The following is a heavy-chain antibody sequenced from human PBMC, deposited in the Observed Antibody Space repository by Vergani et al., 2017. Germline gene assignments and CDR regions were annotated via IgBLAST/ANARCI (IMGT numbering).Heavy chain of an antibody. J-gene: IGHJ4*02. V-gene: IGHV1-69*04. D-gene: IGHD3-16*01. Sequence: QVQLVQSGAEVKKPGSSVKVSCKASGGTFSSYAISCVRQAPGKGLEWMGRIIPILGIANYAQKFQGRATITADKSTSTAYMELSSLRSEDTAVYYCAREAFGGVMRALDYWGQGTLVTVSS. CDR3: AREAFGGVMRALDY. CDR2: IIPILGIA. CDR1: GGTFSSYA.